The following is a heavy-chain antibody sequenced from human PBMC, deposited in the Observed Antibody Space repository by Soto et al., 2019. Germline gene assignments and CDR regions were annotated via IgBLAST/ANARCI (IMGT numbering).Heavy chain of an antibody. Sequence: PGGSLRLSCAASGFTFSSYAMHWVRQAPGKGLEWVAVISYDGSNKYYADSVKGRFTISRDNSKNTLYLQINSLRAEDTAVYYCARARRFSYSGYDRYYFDYWGQGTLVTVSS. CDR1: GFTFSSYA. J-gene: IGHJ4*02. D-gene: IGHD5-12*01. CDR2: ISYDGSNK. CDR3: ARARRFSYSGYDRYYFDY. V-gene: IGHV3-30-3*01.